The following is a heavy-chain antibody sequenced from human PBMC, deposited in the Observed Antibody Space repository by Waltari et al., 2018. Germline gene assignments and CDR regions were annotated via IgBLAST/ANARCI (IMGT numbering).Heavy chain of an antibody. Sequence: QVQLQESGPGPVKPSETLSLTCTVSGGSISGYYWSWIRQPAGKGLEWIGRIYTSAYTMGRTKSGPSLTGRVPLSLEPSKSRFSLRLTAVTAADTAVYDCAREKEGAAFLDYWGQGTLVAVSS. J-gene: IGHJ4*02. CDR3: AREKEGAAFLDY. CDR1: GGSISGYY. D-gene: IGHD1-26*01. V-gene: IGHV4-4*07. CDR2: IYTSAYTMGRT.